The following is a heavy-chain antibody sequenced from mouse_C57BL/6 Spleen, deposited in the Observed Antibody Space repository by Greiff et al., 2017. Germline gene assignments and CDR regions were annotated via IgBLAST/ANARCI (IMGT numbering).Heavy chain of an antibody. CDR3: ASFYSKGYFGV. D-gene: IGHD2-5*01. CDR1: GFTFSSYG. V-gene: IGHV5-6*01. Sequence: EVKLLESGGDLVKPGGSLKLSCAASGFTFSSYGMSWVRQTPDKRLEWVATISSGGSYTYYPDSVKGRFTISRDNAKNTLYLQMSSLKSEDTAMYYCASFYSKGYFGVWGTGTTVTDSS. J-gene: IGHJ1*03. CDR2: ISSGGSYT.